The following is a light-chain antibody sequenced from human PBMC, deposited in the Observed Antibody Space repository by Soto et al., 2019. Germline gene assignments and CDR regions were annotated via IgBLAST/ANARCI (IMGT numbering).Light chain of an antibody. CDR1: SPNIGAGYD. J-gene: IGLJ2*01. Sequence: QSVLTQPPSVSGAPGQRVTISCTGSSPNIGAGYDVHWYQQLPGTAPKLLIYGNSNRPSGVPDRFSGSKSGTSASLAITGLQAEDEADYYCHSYDSSLSGVVFGGGTKLTVL. CDR3: HSYDSSLSGVV. V-gene: IGLV1-40*01. CDR2: GNS.